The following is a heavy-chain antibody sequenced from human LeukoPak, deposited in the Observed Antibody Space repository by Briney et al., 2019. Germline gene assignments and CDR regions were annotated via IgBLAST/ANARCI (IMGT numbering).Heavy chain of an antibody. J-gene: IGHJ4*02. CDR3: ARSTSYHFDS. Sequence: GGSLRLSCAASGFTVSTNYLSWVRQAPGKGLEWVSVIYAGGAAYYADCVKGRFTISRDTSNNTLILQMHSLRVEDTAVYYCARSTSYHFDSWGQGTLVTVSS. D-gene: IGHD2-2*01. CDR2: IYAGGAA. V-gene: IGHV3-53*01. CDR1: GFTVSTNY.